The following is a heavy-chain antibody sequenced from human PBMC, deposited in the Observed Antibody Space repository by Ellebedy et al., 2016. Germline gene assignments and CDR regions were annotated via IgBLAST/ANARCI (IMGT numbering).Heavy chain of an antibody. CDR2: IKSKTDGETS. J-gene: IGHJ4*02. Sequence: GESLKISCAASGFTFSNVWMSWVRQAPGKGLEWVGRIKSKTDGETSDYAAPVKGRFTISRDDSETTLYLQMNSLKTEDTAVYYCTTMKRGVGTFDFWGQGTLVTVSS. D-gene: IGHD4-23*01. V-gene: IGHV3-15*01. CDR3: TTMKRGVGTFDF. CDR1: GFTFSNVW.